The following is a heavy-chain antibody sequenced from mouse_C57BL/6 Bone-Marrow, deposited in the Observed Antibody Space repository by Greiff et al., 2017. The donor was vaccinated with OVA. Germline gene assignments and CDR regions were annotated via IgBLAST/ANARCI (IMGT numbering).Heavy chain of an antibody. CDR1: GFNIKDYY. V-gene: IGHV14-2*01. CDR3: ARGVLRYCYAMDY. CDR2: IDPEDGET. D-gene: IGHD1-1*01. Sequence: VQLKESGAELVKPGASVKLSCTASGFNIKDYYMHWVKQRPEQGLEWLGRIDPEDGETKYAPQFQGQATITADTSSNTAYLQLSSLTSEDTAVYYCARGVLRYCYAMDYWGQGTSVTVSS. J-gene: IGHJ4*01.